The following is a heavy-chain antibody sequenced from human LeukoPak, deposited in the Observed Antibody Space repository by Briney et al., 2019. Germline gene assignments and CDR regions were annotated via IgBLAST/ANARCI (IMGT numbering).Heavy chain of an antibody. CDR1: GFTFRNYA. CDR3: AKDGED. V-gene: IGHV3-23*01. D-gene: IGHD2-21*01. Sequence: PGGSLRLSCVASGFTFRNYAMSWVSQAPGKGLESVSTISGSASDTHYADSVKGRFTISRDNSKNTLYLHMDSLRADDTAVYYCAKDGEDWGQGTLVTVSS. J-gene: IGHJ4*02. CDR2: ISGSASDT.